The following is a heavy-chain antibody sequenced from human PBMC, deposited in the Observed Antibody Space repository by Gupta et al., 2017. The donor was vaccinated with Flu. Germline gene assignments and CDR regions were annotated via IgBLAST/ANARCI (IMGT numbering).Heavy chain of an antibody. V-gene: IGHV3-23*01. Sequence: MGWVRQAPGKGLEWVFTVSGGGVNTYYADSVKGRFTISRDNSKNTLYLQMNSLRAEDTAVYYCAKAYCSSTSCYYYFYMDVWGKGTTVTVSS. CDR3: AKAYCSSTSCYYYFYMDV. CDR2: VSGGGVNT. J-gene: IGHJ6*03. D-gene: IGHD2-2*01.